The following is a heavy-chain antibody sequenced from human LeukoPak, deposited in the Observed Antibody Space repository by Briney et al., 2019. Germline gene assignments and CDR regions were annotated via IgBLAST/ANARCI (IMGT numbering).Heavy chain of an antibody. Sequence: SETLSLTCTVSGDSFSRNTYSWGWIRQPPGKGLGWIGSIYYTGRTFYNPSLKSRVTISVDTSKNQFSLKLSSVTAADTAVYYCARRGSMGGSFVGAFDIWGQGTMVTVSS. CDR1: GDSFSRNTYS. V-gene: IGHV4-39*01. CDR3: ARRGSMGGSFVGAFDI. CDR2: IYYTGRT. D-gene: IGHD1-26*01. J-gene: IGHJ3*02.